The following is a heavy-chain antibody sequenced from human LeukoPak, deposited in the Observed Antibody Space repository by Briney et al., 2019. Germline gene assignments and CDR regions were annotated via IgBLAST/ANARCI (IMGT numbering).Heavy chain of an antibody. D-gene: IGHD3-10*01. J-gene: IGHJ5*02. CDR1: GGSISSYY. CDR3: ARLENYYGSGSRGNWLDP. V-gene: IGHV4-59*01. CDR2: IYASGST. Sequence: ASETMSLTCTVSGGSISSYYWSWIRQPPGKGLEWIGYIYASGSTNYNPSLKRRVTISIDTPTKQFSLNLSSVTAAATALCYCARLENYYGSGSRGNWLDPWGQGTLVTVSS.